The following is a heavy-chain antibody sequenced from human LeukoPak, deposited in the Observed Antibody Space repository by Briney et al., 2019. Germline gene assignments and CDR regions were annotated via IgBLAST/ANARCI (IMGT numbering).Heavy chain of an antibody. D-gene: IGHD1-26*01. V-gene: IGHV1-69*13. Sequence: ASVKVSSKASGGTFSSYAISWVRQAPGQGLEWMGGIIPIFGTANYAQKFQGRVTITADESTSTAYMELSSLRSDDTAVYYCARGLRELLAFDYWGQGTLVTVSS. J-gene: IGHJ4*02. CDR2: IIPIFGTA. CDR3: ARGLRELLAFDY. CDR1: GGTFSSYA.